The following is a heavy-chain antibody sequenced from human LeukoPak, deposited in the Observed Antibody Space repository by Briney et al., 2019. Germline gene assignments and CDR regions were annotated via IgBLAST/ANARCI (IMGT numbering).Heavy chain of an antibody. D-gene: IGHD2-15*01. Sequence: GSLRLSCAASGFTFSSYAMHWVRQAPGKGLEWVAVISYDGSNKYYADSVKGRFTISRDNSKNTLYLQMNSLRAEDTAVYYCARGGGGSRDAFDIWGQGTMVTVSS. CDR2: ISYDGSNK. J-gene: IGHJ3*02. CDR3: ARGGGGSRDAFDI. CDR1: GFTFSSYA. V-gene: IGHV3-30*04.